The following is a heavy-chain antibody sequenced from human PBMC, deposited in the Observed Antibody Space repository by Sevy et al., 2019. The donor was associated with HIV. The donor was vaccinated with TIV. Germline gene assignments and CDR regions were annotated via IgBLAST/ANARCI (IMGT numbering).Heavy chain of an antibody. V-gene: IGHV3-23*01. CDR3: AKGVVAYYYDSSGYYCAFDI. D-gene: IGHD3-22*01. J-gene: IGHJ3*02. CDR1: GFTFSSYA. CDR2: ISGSGGGT. Sequence: GGSLRLSCAASGFTFSSYAMSWVRQAPGKGLEWVSGISGSGGGTYYADSVKGRFTISRDNSKNTVYVQMNSLRAGDTAVYYCAKGVVAYYYDSSGYYCAFDIWGQGTMVTVSS.